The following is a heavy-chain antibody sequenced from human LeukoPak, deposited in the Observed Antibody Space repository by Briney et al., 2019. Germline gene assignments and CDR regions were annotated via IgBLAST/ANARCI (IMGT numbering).Heavy chain of an antibody. J-gene: IGHJ4*02. CDR1: GFTVSNNY. V-gene: IGHV3-53*01. Sequence: GALRLSCAASGFTVSNNYMSWVRQAPGKGLEWVSVIYSDGSTYFADSVKGRFTISRDNPKNTLYLQMNSLRAEDTAVYYCARATRGYSYVLDYWGQGTLVTVSS. CDR3: ARATRGYSYVLDY. CDR2: IYSDGST. D-gene: IGHD5-18*01.